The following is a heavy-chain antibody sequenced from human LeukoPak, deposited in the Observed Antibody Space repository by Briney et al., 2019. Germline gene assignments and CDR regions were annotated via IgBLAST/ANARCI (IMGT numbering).Heavy chain of an antibody. CDR3: ASLDFWSGSPDY. Sequence: SETLSLTCTVSGGSISSGGYYWSWIRQPPGKGLEWIGEINHSGSTNYNPSLKSRVTISVDTSKNQFSLKLSSVTAADTAVYYCASLDFWSGSPDYWGQGTLVTVSS. CDR2: INHSGST. CDR1: GGSISSGGYY. J-gene: IGHJ4*02. V-gene: IGHV4-39*07. D-gene: IGHD3-3*01.